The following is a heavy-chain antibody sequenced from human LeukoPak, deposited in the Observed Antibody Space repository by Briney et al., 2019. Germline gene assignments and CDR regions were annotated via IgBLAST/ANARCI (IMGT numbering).Heavy chain of an antibody. CDR1: GGSFSGYY. J-gene: IGHJ4*02. CDR3: ARGGPSHIVVVPAAPRPFDY. V-gene: IGHV4-34*01. Sequence: SETLSLTCAVYGGSFSGYYWSWIRQPPGKGLEWIGEINHSGSTNYNPSLKSRVTISVDTPKNQFSLKLSSVTAADTAVYYCARGGPSHIVVVPAAPRPFDYWGQGTLVTVSS. D-gene: IGHD2-2*01. CDR2: INHSGST.